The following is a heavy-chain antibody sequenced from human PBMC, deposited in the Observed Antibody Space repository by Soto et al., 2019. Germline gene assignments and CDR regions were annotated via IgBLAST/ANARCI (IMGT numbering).Heavy chain of an antibody. CDR1: GFTFSSYG. J-gene: IGHJ4*02. V-gene: IGHV3-30*03. D-gene: IGHD1-26*01. Sequence: SLRLSCAASGFTFSSYGMHWVRQAPGKGLEWVAVISYDGSNKYYADSVKGRFTISRDNSKNTLYLQMNSLRAEDTAVYYCELPPDYWGQGTLVTVSS. CDR2: ISYDGSNK. CDR3: ELPPDY.